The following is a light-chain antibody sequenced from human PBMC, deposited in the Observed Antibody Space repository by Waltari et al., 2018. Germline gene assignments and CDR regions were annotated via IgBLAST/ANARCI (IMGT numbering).Light chain of an antibody. V-gene: IGLV1-44*01. CDR2: SNN. CDR1: ISNIDSKT. Sequence: SVLTQPPSAYGTPGQRVTLSCYGSISNIDSKTVHWYQQLPGTAPKLLIYSNNQPPSGVPDRFSGSKSGTSASLAISWLQSEDEADYYCAAWDDSLNGWVFGGGTKLTVL. CDR3: AAWDDSLNGWV. J-gene: IGLJ3*02.